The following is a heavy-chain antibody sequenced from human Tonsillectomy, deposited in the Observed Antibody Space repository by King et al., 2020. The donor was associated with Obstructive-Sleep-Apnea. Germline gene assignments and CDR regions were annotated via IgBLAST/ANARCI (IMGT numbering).Heavy chain of an antibody. CDR1: GGSISSSNW. CDR3: AREGSQQWELRGPAHFDY. Sequence: QLQESGPGLVKPSGTLSLTCAVSGGSISSSNWWSWVRPPPGKGLEWIGEIYHSGSTNYNPSLKSRVTISVDKSKNQFSLKLSSVTAADTAVYYCAREGSQQWELRGPAHFDYWGQGTLVTVSS. D-gene: IGHD1-26*01. CDR2: IYHSGST. V-gene: IGHV4-4*02. J-gene: IGHJ4*02.